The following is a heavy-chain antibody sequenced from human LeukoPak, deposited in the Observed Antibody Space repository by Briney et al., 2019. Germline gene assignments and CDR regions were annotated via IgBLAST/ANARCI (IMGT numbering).Heavy chain of an antibody. V-gene: IGHV1-2*02. CDR1: GYTFTGYY. CDR3: ARARVATTNPSDY. J-gene: IGHJ4*02. Sequence: ASVKVSCKASGYTFTGYYMHWVQQAPGQGLEWMGWINPNSGGTNYAQKFQGRVTMTRDTSISTAYMELSRLRSDDTAVYYCARARVATTNPSDYWGQGTLVTVSS. D-gene: IGHD5-12*01. CDR2: INPNSGGT.